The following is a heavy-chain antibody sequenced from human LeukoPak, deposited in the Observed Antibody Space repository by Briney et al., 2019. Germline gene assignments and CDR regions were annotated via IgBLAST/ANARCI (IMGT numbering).Heavy chain of an antibody. CDR3: ARHLVYDPSGYVDY. CDR1: GYTFTNCW. V-gene: IGHV5-51*01. J-gene: IGHJ4*02. Sequence: PEESLKISRMGSGYTFTNCWIGWGRQVPGKGLEWVGIIYPGDSETNYSLSFQGQVTISAHRSLRSAYLQWIRLKTPDTATFHCARHLVYDPSGYVDYWGQGTLGTASS. D-gene: IGHD3-22*01. CDR2: IYPGDSET.